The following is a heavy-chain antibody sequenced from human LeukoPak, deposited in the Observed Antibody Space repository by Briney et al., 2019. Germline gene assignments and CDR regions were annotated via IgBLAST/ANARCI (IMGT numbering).Heavy chain of an antibody. CDR3: AKDFGNCINGVCYGTPFDY. J-gene: IGHJ4*02. D-gene: IGHD2-8*01. CDR1: GFTFKSYA. V-gene: IGHV3-23*01. Sequence: PGGSLRLSCAASGFTFKSYAVSWVRQAAGKGLEWVSGISGSGDSTYYADSVKGQFTISRDNSKNTLYLQMNSLRAEDTAVYYCAKDFGNCINGVCYGTPFDYWGQGTLVTVSS. CDR2: ISGSGDST.